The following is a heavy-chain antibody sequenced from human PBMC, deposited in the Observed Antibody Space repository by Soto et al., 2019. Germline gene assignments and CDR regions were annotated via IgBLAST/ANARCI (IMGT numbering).Heavy chain of an antibody. D-gene: IGHD2-21*02. CDR1: GFTFSYYY. J-gene: IGHJ4*02. Sequence: PGGSLRLSCAASGFTFSYYYMSWIRQAPGKGLEWVSYISSSSYTNYTDSVKGRFTISRDNAKKSLYLQLTSLRAEDTAVYYCARDLAYCGGDCYPGYFDYWGQGTLVTVSS. CDR3: ARDLAYCGGDCYPGYFDY. CDR2: ISSSSYT. V-gene: IGHV3-11*06.